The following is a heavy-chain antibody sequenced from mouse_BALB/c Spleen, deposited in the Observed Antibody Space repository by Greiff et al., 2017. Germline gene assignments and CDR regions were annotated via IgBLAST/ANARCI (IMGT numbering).Heavy chain of an antibody. J-gene: IGHJ3*01. Sequence: EVKLVESGGGLVKPGGSLKLSCAASGFTFSSYAMSWVRQTPEKRLEWVASISSGGSTYYPDSVKGRFTISRDNARNILYLHMSSLRSEDTAMYYCARGDYDYDVYWGQGTLVTVSA. V-gene: IGHV5-6-5*01. D-gene: IGHD2-4*01. CDR2: ISSGGST. CDR3: ARGDYDYDVY. CDR1: GFTFSSYA.